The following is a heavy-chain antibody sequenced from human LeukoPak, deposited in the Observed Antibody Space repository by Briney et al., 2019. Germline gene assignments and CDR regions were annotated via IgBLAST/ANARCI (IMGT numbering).Heavy chain of an antibody. J-gene: IGHJ4*02. V-gene: IGHV4-34*01. CDR3: ARRPLDSSGYSLGDY. Sequence: SETLSLTCAVYGGSFSGYYWTWIRHPPGKGLEWIGEINHRGSTNYNPSLKSRVTISVDTSKNQFSLKVSSVTAADTAVYYCARRPLDSSGYSLGDYWNQGTLVTVSS. D-gene: IGHD3-22*01. CDR1: GGSFSGYY. CDR2: INHRGST.